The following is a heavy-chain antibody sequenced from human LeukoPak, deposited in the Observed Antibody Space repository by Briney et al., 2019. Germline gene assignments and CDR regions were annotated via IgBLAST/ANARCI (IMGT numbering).Heavy chain of an antibody. J-gene: IGHJ4*02. V-gene: IGHV3-48*02. CDR2: ISSSGSTI. Sequence: PGGSLSLSCAASGFTFSSYSLNWVRQAPGKGLEWVSDISSSGSTIYFADSVKGLFTISRDNAKNSLYLQMNSLRDEDTAVYYCARLEYYYVSGNYYKLFDYWGQGTLVTVCS. D-gene: IGHD3-10*01. CDR1: GFTFSSYS. CDR3: ARLEYYYVSGNYYKLFDY.